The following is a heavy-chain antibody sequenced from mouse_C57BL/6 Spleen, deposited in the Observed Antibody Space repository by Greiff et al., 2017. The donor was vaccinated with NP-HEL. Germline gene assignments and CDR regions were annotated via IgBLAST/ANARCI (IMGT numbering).Heavy chain of an antibody. J-gene: IGHJ3*01. CDR2: IDPSDSET. CDR1: GYTFTSYW. CDR3: ERWTSNYEFAD. Sequence: QVQLQQPGAELVRPGSSVKLSCKASGYTFTSYWMHWVKQRPIQGLEWIGNIDPSDSETHYTQKFKAKATLTIDKSSSTAYMQLSRLTSEDSAVYYCERWTSNYEFADWGKGTLVTVSA. D-gene: IGHD2-5*01. V-gene: IGHV1-52*01.